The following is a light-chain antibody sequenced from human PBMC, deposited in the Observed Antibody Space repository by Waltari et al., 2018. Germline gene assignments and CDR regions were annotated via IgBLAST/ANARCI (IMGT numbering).Light chain of an antibody. CDR1: QTFRRAF. CDR3: QHYVSLPVT. Sequence: EIVLTHSPVTLSFSLGARATLSRRASQTFRRAFARYHQLPCKAPRLMIYGSSNRPTVIPDRFSGIGSGTDFSLIISRLEPEDFAVYYCQHYVSLPVTFGQGTKVEIK. V-gene: IGKV3-20*01. J-gene: IGKJ1*01. CDR2: GSS.